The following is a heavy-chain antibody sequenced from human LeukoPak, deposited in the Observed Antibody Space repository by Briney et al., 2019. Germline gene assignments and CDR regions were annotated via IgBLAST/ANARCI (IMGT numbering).Heavy chain of an antibody. Sequence: GASVKVSCKASGYTFTSYDINWVRQATGQGLEWMGWMNPNSGNPGCAQKFQGRVTMTRNTSISTAYMELSSLRSEDTAVYYCARGSRGLTYYDYVWGSYRYTFWFDPWGQGTLVTVSS. D-gene: IGHD3-16*02. CDR3: ARGSRGLTYYDYVWGSYRYTFWFDP. J-gene: IGHJ5*02. CDR2: MNPNSGNP. CDR1: GYTFTSYD. V-gene: IGHV1-8*01.